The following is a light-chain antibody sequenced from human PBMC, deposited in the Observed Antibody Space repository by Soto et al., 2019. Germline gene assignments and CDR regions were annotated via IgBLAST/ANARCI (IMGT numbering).Light chain of an antibody. CDR1: QSVSSSY. CDR2: GAS. V-gene: IGKV3-20*01. J-gene: IGKJ4*01. Sequence: DIVLTQSPGTLSLSPGERATLSCRASQSVSSSYLAWYQQKPGQAPRLLIYGASNRATGIPDRFSGGGSGTDFTFTISRLEPEDFAVYYCQQYDNSPLTFGGGTKVDIK. CDR3: QQYDNSPLT.